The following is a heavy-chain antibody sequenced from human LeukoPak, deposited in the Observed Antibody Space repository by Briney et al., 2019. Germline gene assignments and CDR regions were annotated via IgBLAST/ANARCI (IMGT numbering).Heavy chain of an antibody. V-gene: IGHV3-21*01. CDR2: ISSSSSYI. CDR3: ASSYDSSGYYPTYYFDY. CDR1: GFTFSSYS. D-gene: IGHD3-22*01. J-gene: IGHJ4*02. Sequence: PGGSLRLSCAASGFTFSSYSMNWVRQAPGKGLEWVSSISSSSSYIYYADSVKGRFTISRDNAKSSLYLQMNSLRAEDTAVYYCASSYDSSGYYPTYYFDYWGQGTLVTVSS.